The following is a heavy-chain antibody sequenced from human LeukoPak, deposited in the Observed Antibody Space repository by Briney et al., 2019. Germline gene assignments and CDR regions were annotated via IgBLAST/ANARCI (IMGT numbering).Heavy chain of an antibody. J-gene: IGHJ4*02. CDR3: ARDRYDSYYYDSSGTKFDY. CDR1: GFTFSSYW. CDR2: INSDGSST. D-gene: IGHD3-22*01. Sequence: GGSLRLSCAASGFTFSSYWMHWVRQAPGKGLVWVSRINSDGSSTSYADSVKGRFTISRDNAKNTLYLQMNSLGAEDTAVYYCARDRYDSYYYDSSGTKFDYWGQGTLVTVSS. V-gene: IGHV3-74*01.